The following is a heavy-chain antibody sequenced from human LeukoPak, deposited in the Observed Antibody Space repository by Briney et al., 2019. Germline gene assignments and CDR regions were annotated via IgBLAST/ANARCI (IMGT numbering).Heavy chain of an antibody. Sequence: SETLSLTCAVYGGSFSGYYWSWIRQPPGKGLEWIGEINHSGSTNCNPSLKSRVTISVDTSKNQFSLKLSSVTAADTAVYYCARRKGYSSSWYVIKGYFDYWGQGTLVTVSS. CDR1: GGSFSGYY. D-gene: IGHD6-13*01. CDR2: INHSGST. CDR3: ARRKGYSSSWYVIKGYFDY. V-gene: IGHV4-34*01. J-gene: IGHJ4*02.